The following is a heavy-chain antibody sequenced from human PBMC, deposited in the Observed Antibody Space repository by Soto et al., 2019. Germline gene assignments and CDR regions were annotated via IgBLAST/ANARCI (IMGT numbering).Heavy chain of an antibody. CDR2: ISAYNGKT. Sequence: QVPLAQSGAEVKKPGASVKVSCKASGYTFANYGISWVRQAPGRGLERVGCISAYNGKTDDADRRQGRVHMTTATSTSTAYMELRSLRSDDTAVYYCAREANCGSDCYSPAEYSQHWGQGTLVTVSS. J-gene: IGHJ1*01. CDR1: GYTFANYG. D-gene: IGHD2-21*02. CDR3: AREANCGSDCYSPAEYSQH. V-gene: IGHV1-18*04.